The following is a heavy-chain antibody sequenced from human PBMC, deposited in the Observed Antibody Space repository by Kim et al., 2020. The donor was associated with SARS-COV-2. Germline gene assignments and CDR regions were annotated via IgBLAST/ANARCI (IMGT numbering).Heavy chain of an antibody. J-gene: IGHJ3*02. D-gene: IGHD6-13*01. CDR3: ARHFGAADDAFDI. V-gene: IGHV4-39*01. Sequence: YNPSLKSRVTISVDTSKNQFSLKLSSVTAADTAVYYCARHFGAADDAFDIWGQGTMVTVSS.